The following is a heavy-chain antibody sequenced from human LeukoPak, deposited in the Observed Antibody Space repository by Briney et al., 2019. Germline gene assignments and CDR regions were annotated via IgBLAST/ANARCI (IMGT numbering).Heavy chain of an antibody. CDR3: ARLFGEYYFDY. V-gene: IGHV4-59*12. J-gene: IGHJ4*02. Sequence: SETLSLTCTVSGGSISSYYWSWIRQPPGKGLEWIGYIYYSGSTYYNPSLKSRVTISVDTSKNQFSLKLSSVTAADTAVYYCARLFGEYYFDYWGQGTLVTVSS. CDR1: GGSISSYY. CDR2: IYYSGST. D-gene: IGHD3-10*01.